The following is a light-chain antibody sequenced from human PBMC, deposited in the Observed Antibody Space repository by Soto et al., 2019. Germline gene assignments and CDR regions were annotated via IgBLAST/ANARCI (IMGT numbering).Light chain of an antibody. CDR3: AAWDDTSSFV. Sequence: VLTEPPSASGTPGQRVIISCSGGSSNIGRNTVNWYQHLPGTAPRLLIYTNDQRPSGVPDRFSGSKSGTSASLAISGLQSEDEADYYCAAWDDTSSFVFGTGTKVTVL. CDR2: TND. CDR1: SSNIGRNT. V-gene: IGLV1-44*01. J-gene: IGLJ1*01.